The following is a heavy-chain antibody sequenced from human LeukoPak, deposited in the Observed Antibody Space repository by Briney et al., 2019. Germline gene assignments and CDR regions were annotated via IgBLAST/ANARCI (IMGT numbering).Heavy chain of an antibody. CDR1: GGSFSGYY. Sequence: PSETLSLTCAVYGGSFSGYYWSWIRQPPGKGLEWIGEINHSGSTNYNPSLKSRVTISVDTSKNQFSLKLSSVTAADTAVYYCARSPSLRLGGGSYSYYYYYMDVWGKGTTVTVSS. V-gene: IGHV4-34*01. J-gene: IGHJ6*03. CDR3: ARSPSLRLGGGSYSYYYYYMDV. CDR2: INHSGST. D-gene: IGHD1-26*01.